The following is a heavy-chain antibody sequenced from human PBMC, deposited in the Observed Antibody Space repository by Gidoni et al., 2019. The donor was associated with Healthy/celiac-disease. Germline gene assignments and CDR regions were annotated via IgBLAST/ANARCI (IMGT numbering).Heavy chain of an antibody. J-gene: IGHJ6*02. CDR1: GGTFSSYA. CDR3: ARAINDILTGYYKNGMDV. CDR2: IIPIFGTA. Sequence: QVQLVQSGAEVKKPGSSVKVSCKASGGTFSSYAISWVRQAPGQGLEWMGGIIPIFGTANYAQKFQGRVTITADESTSTAYMELSSLRSEDTAVYYCARAINDILTGYYKNGMDVWGQGTTVTVSS. V-gene: IGHV1-69*01. D-gene: IGHD3-9*01.